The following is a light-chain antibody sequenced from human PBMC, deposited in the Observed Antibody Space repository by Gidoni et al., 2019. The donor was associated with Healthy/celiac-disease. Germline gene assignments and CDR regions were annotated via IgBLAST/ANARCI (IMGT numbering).Light chain of an antibody. CDR3: CSYAGSYPYV. CDR2: DVS. Sequence: HSPLTQPPPLSGPPGQSVTISSTGTSSDVGGYNYASWYQQHPGKAPKLMIDDVSKRPPGVHDRFSGSKSGNTASLTISGHQAEDEADYCCCSYAGSYPYVFGAGTKVTVL. J-gene: IGLJ1*01. CDR1: SSDVGGYNY. V-gene: IGLV2-11*01.